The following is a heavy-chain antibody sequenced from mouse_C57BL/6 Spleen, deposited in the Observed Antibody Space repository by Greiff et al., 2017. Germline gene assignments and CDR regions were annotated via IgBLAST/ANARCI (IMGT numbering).Heavy chain of an antibody. CDR2: IDPETGGT. J-gene: IGHJ2*01. V-gene: IGHV1-15*01. CDR3: TSEGACFDY. Sequence: QVQLQQSGAELVRPGASVTLSCKASGYTFTDYEMHWVKQTPVHGLEWIGAIDPETGGTAYNQKFKGKAILTADKSSSTAYMELRSLTSEDSAGYYRTSEGACFDYWGQGTTLTVSS. CDR1: GYTFTDYE.